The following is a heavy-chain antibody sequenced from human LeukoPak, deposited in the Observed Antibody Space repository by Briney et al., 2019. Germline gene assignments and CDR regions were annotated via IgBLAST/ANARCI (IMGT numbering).Heavy chain of an antibody. V-gene: IGHV3-23*01. D-gene: IGHD4-17*01. CDR3: AKEVYTVTTWGPGFDP. CDR2: ISGSGGST. Sequence: GGSLRLSCAASGFTFSSYGMSWVRQAPGKGLEWVSAISGSGGSTYYADSVKGRFTISRDNSKNTLYLQMNSLRAEDTAVYYCAKEVYTVTTWGPGFDPWGQGTLVTVSS. CDR1: GFTFSSYG. J-gene: IGHJ5*02.